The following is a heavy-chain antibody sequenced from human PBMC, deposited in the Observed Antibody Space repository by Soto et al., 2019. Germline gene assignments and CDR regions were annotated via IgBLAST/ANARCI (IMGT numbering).Heavy chain of an antibody. Sequence: GESLTVSCSASGLVFRSEFMFWVRPAPGKGLEWVSSISGSGRTIYHADSMRGRFAISRDNSKNSLYLQLNNLRVDDTAVYYCAKVGPSYYYGMDVWGQGNTVTGSS. D-gene: IGHD1-26*01. CDR3: AKVGPSYYYGMDV. CDR1: GLVFRSEF. V-gene: IGHV3-23*01. CDR2: ISGSGRTI. J-gene: IGHJ6*02.